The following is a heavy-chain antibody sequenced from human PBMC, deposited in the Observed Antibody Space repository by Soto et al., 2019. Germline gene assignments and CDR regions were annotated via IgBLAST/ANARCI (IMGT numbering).Heavy chain of an antibody. CDR3: ATMNGYFEY. CDR1: GFRFSSYS. Sequence: PGGSLRLSCADSGFRFSSYSMSWVRQTPGKGLEWVAAITATGDRTYYADSVTGRFTISRDNSKKTHYLQMTSLRAEDTAMYYCATMNGYFEYWGQGTTVTF. D-gene: IGHD3-22*01. J-gene: IGHJ4*02. CDR2: ITATGDRT. V-gene: IGHV3-23*01.